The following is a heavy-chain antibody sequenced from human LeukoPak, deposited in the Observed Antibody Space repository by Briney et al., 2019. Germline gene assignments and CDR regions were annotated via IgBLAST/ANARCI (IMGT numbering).Heavy chain of an antibody. J-gene: IGHJ5*02. Sequence: GRSLRLSCVASGFSLSNFQMYWVRQAPGKGLEWVSIISLDGSTEFYADSVKSRFTISRDTASNTMHLEMNNLRIEDTAVYYCMRDYMGWFDPWGQGSLVTVSS. D-gene: IGHD3-10*01. CDR1: GFSLSNFQ. CDR2: ISLDGSTE. V-gene: IGHV3-30-3*01. CDR3: MRDYMGWFDP.